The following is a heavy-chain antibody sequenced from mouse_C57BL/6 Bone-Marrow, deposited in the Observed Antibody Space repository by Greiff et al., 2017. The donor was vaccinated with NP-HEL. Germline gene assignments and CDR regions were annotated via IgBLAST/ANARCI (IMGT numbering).Heavy chain of an antibody. CDR3: ARSSLNYYGSDWYFDV. D-gene: IGHD1-1*01. CDR2: IYPGDGDT. V-gene: IGHV1-82*01. Sequence: QVQLQQSGPELVKPGASVKISCKASGYAFSSSWMNWVKQRPGKGLEWIGRIYPGDGDTNYNGKFKGKATLTADKSSSTAYMQLSSLTSEDSAVYFCARSSLNYYGSDWYFDVWGTGTTVTVSS. CDR1: GYAFSSSW. J-gene: IGHJ1*03.